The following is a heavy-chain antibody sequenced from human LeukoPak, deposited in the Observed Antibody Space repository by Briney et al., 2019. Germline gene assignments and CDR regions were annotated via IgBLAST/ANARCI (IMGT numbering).Heavy chain of an antibody. J-gene: IGHJ4*02. D-gene: IGHD3-16*01. V-gene: IGHV1-46*01. CDR1: GYIFTSYY. CDR3: ARVRYRLAETYIDY. CDR2: INPSGGST. Sequence: VASVKVSFKASGYIFTSYYMHWGRQAPGPGLEWMGIINPSGGSTTYAQKFQGRLTMTRDISTNTVYMELSSLRSDDTAVYYCARVRYRLAETYIDYWGQGTLVTVSS.